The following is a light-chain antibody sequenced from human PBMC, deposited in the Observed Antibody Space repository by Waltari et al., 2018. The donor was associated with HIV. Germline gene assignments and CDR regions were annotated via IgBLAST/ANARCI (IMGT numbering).Light chain of an antibody. Sequence: SYELTQTPSVSVPPGQTAKIMCSGDALPTNYVYWYQQKAGQAPVMIIFQDTKVPSDIPARFSASRAGTTATLTISGVQAEDEADYFCQSAHNSDVIFGGGTKLTVL. CDR3: QSAHNSDVI. J-gene: IGLJ2*01. V-gene: IGLV3-25*03. CDR1: ALPTNY. CDR2: QDT.